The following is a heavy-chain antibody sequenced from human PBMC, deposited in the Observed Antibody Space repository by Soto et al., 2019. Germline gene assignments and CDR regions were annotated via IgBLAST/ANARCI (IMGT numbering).Heavy chain of an antibody. V-gene: IGHV3-7*03. J-gene: IGHJ6*02. CDR1: GLTFNKYW. CDR2: IKHDGSEK. CDR3: ASAPGSPGYHGLDV. D-gene: IGHD3-10*01. Sequence: GGSLRLSCAASGLTFNKYWMTWVRQAPGKGLEWVATIKHDGSEKSNLDSVEGRFTISRDNARNSLSLQMNSLRVEDTAVYFCASAPGSPGYHGLDVWVQGTTVTVSS.